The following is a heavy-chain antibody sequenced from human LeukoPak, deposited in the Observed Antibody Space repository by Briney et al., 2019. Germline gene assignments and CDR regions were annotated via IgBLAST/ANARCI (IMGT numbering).Heavy chain of an antibody. V-gene: IGHV3-9*01. D-gene: IGHD1-7*01. Sequence: PGGSLRLSCAASGFTFSSYGMHWVRQAPGKGLEWVSGISWNSGSIGYADSVKGRFTISRDNAKNSLYLQMNSLRAEDTALYYCAKDHALITGTTNGYFQHWGQGTLVTVSS. CDR1: GFTFSSYG. CDR3: AKDHALITGTTNGYFQH. J-gene: IGHJ1*01. CDR2: ISWNSGSI.